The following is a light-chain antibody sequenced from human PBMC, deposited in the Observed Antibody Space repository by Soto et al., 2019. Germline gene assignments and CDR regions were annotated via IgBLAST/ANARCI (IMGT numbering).Light chain of an antibody. Sequence: QSVLTQPASVSGSPGQSITISCTGTTSDVSRYNYVSWYQQHPGKAPKLIIYDVSNRPSGVSNRFSCSKSGNTASLTISGLQAEDEGDYYCNSYTSSSTYVFATGTKVXVL. CDR1: TSDVSRYNY. CDR2: DVS. CDR3: NSYTSSSTYV. J-gene: IGLJ1*01. V-gene: IGLV2-14*01.